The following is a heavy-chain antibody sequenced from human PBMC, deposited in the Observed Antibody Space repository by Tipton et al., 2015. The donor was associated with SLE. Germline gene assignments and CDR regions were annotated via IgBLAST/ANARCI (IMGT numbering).Heavy chain of an antibody. J-gene: IGHJ4*02. CDR3: ARDVNSGRHFDY. V-gene: IGHV4-4*02. CDR2: IHYSGST. Sequence: TLSLTCAVSGGSISSSNWWSWVRQPPGKGLEWIGSIHYSGSTYYNPSLKSRVTISVDTSKNQFSLKLSSVTAADTAVYYCARDVNSGRHFDYWGQGTLVTVSS. D-gene: IGHD4-23*01. CDR1: GGSISSSNW.